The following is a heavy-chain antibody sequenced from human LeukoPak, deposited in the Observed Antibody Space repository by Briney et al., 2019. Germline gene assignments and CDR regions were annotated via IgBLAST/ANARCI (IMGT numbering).Heavy chain of an antibody. CDR1: GFTFSSYA. CDR3: AKDGSGVAAADYYFDY. V-gene: IGHV3-23*01. D-gene: IGHD2-15*01. Sequence: PGGSLRLSCAASGFTFSSYAMSWVRQAPGKGLEWVSAISGSGGSTFYADSMKGRFTISRDNSKNTLYMQMNSLRAEDTAVYYCAKDGSGVAAADYYFDYWGQGTLVTVPS. J-gene: IGHJ4*02. CDR2: ISGSGGST.